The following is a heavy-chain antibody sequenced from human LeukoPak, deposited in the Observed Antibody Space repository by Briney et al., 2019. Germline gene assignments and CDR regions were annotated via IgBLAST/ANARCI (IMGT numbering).Heavy chain of an antibody. V-gene: IGHV1-8*01. D-gene: IGHD2-15*01. CDR1: EYTFTSYD. CDR2: MNPNSGNT. CDR3: AGASWVDYYYGMDV. Sequence: ASVKVSCKASEYTFTSYDINWVRQATGQGLEWMGWMNPNSGNTGYAQKFQGRVTMTRNTSISTAYMELSSLRSEDTAVYYCAGASWVDYYYGMDVWGQGTTVTVSS. J-gene: IGHJ6*02.